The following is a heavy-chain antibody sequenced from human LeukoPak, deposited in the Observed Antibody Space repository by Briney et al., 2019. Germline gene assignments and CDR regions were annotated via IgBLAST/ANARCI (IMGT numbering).Heavy chain of an antibody. D-gene: IGHD6-13*01. V-gene: IGHV1-3*01. CDR2: INAGNGNI. J-gene: IGHJ4*02. CDR3: ARDQSSSWYNVFDY. CDR1: GYTFTSYV. Sequence: ASVKVSCKASGYTFTSYVMHWVRQAPGQRLEWMGWINAGNGNIKYSQKFQGRVTITRDTSASTAYMELSSLRSEDTAVYYCARDQSSSWYNVFDYWGQGTLVTVSS.